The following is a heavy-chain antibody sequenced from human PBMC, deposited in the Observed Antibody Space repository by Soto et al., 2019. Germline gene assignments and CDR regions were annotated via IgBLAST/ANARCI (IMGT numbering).Heavy chain of an antibody. CDR3: ARARGSRPMYYYYGMDV. D-gene: IGHD1-26*01. CDR1: GGSISSGDYY. J-gene: IGHJ6*02. V-gene: IGHV4-31*03. CDR2: INNSGST. Sequence: QVQLQESGPGLVKPSQTLSLTCTVSGGSISSGDYYWSWIRHHPGKGLEWIGYINNSGSTYNNPSLQSRVTISVDTSKNQFSLKLSSMTAADTAVYYCARARGSRPMYYYYGMDVWGQGTTVTVSS.